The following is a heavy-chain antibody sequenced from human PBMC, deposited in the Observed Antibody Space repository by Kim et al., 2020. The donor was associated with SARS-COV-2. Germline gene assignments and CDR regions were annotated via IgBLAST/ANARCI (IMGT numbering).Heavy chain of an antibody. D-gene: IGHD3-10*02. V-gene: IGHV3-9*01. CDR2: ISWHSGSI. CDR3: AREALLGDDYYYGMDG. Sequence: GGSLRLSCAASGFTFDDYAMHWVRQAPGKGLEWVSGISWHSGSIAYADSVKGRFTISRDNAKNSLYLQMNSLRAEDTALYYCAREALLGDDYYYGMDGWGQVTTGTVSS. J-gene: IGHJ6*02. CDR1: GFTFDDYA.